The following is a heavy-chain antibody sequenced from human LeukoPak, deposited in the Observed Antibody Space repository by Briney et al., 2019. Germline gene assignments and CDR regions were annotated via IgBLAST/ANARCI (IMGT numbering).Heavy chain of an antibody. Sequence: AGGSLRLSCAASGFTFDDYAMHWVRQAPGKGLEWVSGISWNSGSIGYADSVKGRFTISRDNAKNSLYLQMNSLRAEDTAVYYCAKCYYDSSGYYFGAFDIWGQGTMVTVSS. V-gene: IGHV3-9*01. CDR1: GFTFDDYA. D-gene: IGHD3-22*01. CDR2: ISWNSGSI. CDR3: AKCYYDSSGYYFGAFDI. J-gene: IGHJ3*02.